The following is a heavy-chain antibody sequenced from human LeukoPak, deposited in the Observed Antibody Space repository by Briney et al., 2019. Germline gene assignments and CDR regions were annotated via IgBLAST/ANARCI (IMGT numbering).Heavy chain of an antibody. V-gene: IGHV3-66*01. J-gene: IGHJ4*02. CDR1: GFTVSSNY. Sequence: GGSLRLSCAASGFTVSSNYMNWVRQAPGKGLEWVSMIYPDGNTFYANSVKGRFTISRDNSKNTLDLQMSSLRAEDTAVYYCARDRRQQLVPGFFDYWGQGTLVTVSS. D-gene: IGHD6-13*01. CDR3: ARDRRQQLVPGFFDY. CDR2: IYPDGNT.